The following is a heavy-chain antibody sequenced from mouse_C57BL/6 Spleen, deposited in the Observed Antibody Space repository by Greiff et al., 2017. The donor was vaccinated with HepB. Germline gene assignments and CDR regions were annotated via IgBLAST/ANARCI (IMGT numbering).Heavy chain of an antibody. CDR1: GYTFTSYW. CDR3: ARADDGSRTLDY. V-gene: IGHV1-64*01. J-gene: IGHJ4*01. D-gene: IGHD1-1*01. CDR2: IHPNSGST. Sequence: VQLQQSGAELVKPGASVKLSCKASGYTFTSYWMHWVKQRPGQGLEWIGMIHPNSGSTNYNEKFKSKATLTVDKSSSTAYMQLSSLTSEDSAVYYCARADDGSRTLDYWGQGTSVTVSS.